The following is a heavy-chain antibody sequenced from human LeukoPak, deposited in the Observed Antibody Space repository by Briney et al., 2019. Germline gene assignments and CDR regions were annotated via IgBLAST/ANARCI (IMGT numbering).Heavy chain of an antibody. D-gene: IGHD4-11*01. V-gene: IGHV3-30*18. J-gene: IGHJ4*02. CDR1: GFTFSNYG. Sequence: GGSLRLSCAASGFTFSNYGMHWVRQAPGKGLEWVAVISYDGSNKYYADSVKGRFTISRDNSKNTLYLQMNSLRAEDTAVYYCAKGLNDYSNYYFDYWGQGTLVTVSS. CDR3: AKGLNDYSNYYFDY. CDR2: ISYDGSNK.